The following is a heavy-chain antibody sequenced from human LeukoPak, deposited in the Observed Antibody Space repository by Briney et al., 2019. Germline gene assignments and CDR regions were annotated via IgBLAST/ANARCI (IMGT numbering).Heavy chain of an antibody. CDR1: GGTFSSYA. J-gene: IGHJ5*02. Sequence: ASVKVSCKASGGTFSSYAISWVRQAPGQGLEWMGGIIPIFGTANYAQKFQGRVTITTDESTSTAYMELSSLRSEDTAVYYCARAPMGYCSSTSCYATCNWFDPWGQGTLVTVSS. D-gene: IGHD2-2*01. CDR3: ARAPMGYCSSTSCYATCNWFDP. V-gene: IGHV1-69*05. CDR2: IIPIFGTA.